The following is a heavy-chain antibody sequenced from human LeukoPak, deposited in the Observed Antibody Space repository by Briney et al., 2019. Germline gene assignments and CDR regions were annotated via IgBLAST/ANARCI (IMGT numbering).Heavy chain of an antibody. D-gene: IGHD2-21*02. V-gene: IGHV3-7*04. J-gene: IGHJ3*02. CDR3: ARLAYCGGDCADDAFDI. CDR2: IKQDGSEK. CDR1: GYTFSTHA. Sequence: GSLRLSCAASGYTFSTHAMSWVRQAPGKGLEWVANIKQDGSEKYYVDSVKGRFTISRDNAKNSLYLQMNSLRAEDTAVYYCARLAYCGGDCADDAFDIWGQGTMVTVSS.